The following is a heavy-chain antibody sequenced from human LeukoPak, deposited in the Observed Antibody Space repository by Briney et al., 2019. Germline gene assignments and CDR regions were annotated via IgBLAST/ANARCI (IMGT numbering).Heavy chain of an antibody. CDR3: ARLSYYYDSSGPGREYNWFDP. Sequence: SETLSLTCTVSGGSISSYYWSWIRQPPGKGLEWIGYIYYSGSTNYNPSLKSRVTISVDTSKNQFSLRLSSVTAADTAVYYCARLSYYYDSSGPGREYNWFDPWGQGTLVTVSS. D-gene: IGHD3-22*01. J-gene: IGHJ5*02. CDR2: IYYSGST. V-gene: IGHV4-59*08. CDR1: GGSISSYY.